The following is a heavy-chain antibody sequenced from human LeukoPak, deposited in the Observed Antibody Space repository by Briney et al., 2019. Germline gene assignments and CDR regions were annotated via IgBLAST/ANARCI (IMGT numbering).Heavy chain of an antibody. D-gene: IGHD3-10*01. J-gene: IGHJ3*02. V-gene: IGHV4-39*01. CDR2: IYYSGST. CDR1: GGSISSYY. Sequence: KTSETLSLTCTVSGGSISSYYWSWIRQPPGKGLEWIGSIYYSGSTYYNPSLKSRVTISVDTSKNQFSLKLSSVTAADTAVYYCASSFGESYNDAFDIWGQGTMVTVSS. CDR3: ASSFGESYNDAFDI.